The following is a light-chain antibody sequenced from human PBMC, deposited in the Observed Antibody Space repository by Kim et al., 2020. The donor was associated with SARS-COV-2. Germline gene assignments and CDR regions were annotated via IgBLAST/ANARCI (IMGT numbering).Light chain of an antibody. CDR1: QSVSSSQ. CDR3: QQYMRTPRT. V-gene: IGKV3-20*01. Sequence: DIVLTQSPGTLSVSLGERATLSCRASQSVSSSQLAWYQQKPGQAPSLLIYDVSSRATGIPDRFSGSGSGTDFTLTISRLEPEDFAVYYCQQYMRTPRTFGQGTKVDIK. CDR2: DVS. J-gene: IGKJ1*01.